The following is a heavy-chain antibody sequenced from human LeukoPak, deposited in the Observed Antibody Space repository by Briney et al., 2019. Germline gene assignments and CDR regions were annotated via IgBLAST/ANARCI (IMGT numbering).Heavy chain of an antibody. V-gene: IGHV4-39*01. D-gene: IGHD3-16*01. J-gene: IGHJ5*02. CDR3: ARLGTLPDP. CDR2: IYYSGST. CDR1: GGSISSCSYY. Sequence: SETLSLTCTVSGGSISSCSYYWGWIRQPPGKGLEWIGSIYYSGSTYYNPSLKSRVTISVDTSKNQFSLKLSSVTAADTAVYYCARLGTLPDPWGQGTLVTVSS.